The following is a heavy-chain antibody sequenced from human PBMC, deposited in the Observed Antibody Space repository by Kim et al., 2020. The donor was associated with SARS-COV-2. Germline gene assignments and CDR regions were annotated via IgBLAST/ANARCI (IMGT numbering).Heavy chain of an antibody. Sequence: SETLSLTCTVSGGSVSSGSYYWSWIRQPPGKGLEWIGYIYYSGSTNYNPSLKSRVTISVDTSKNQFSLKLSSVTAADTAVYYCARVANYYDSIPQHGAFDIWGQGTMVTVSS. D-gene: IGHD3-22*01. CDR2: IYYSGST. CDR3: ARVANYYDSIPQHGAFDI. CDR1: GGSVSSGSYY. V-gene: IGHV4-61*01. J-gene: IGHJ3*02.